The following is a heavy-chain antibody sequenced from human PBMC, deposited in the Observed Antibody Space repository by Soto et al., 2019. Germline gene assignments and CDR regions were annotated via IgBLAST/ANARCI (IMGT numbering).Heavy chain of an antibody. D-gene: IGHD3-9*01. Sequence: ASVKVSCKASGGTFTSYDINWVRQATGQGLEWMGWMNPNSGNTGYAQNFQGRVTMTRNTSISTAYMELSSLRSEDTAVYYCARVKSYDILTGYSTWFDPWGQGTLVTVSS. V-gene: IGHV1-8*01. CDR3: ARVKSYDILTGYSTWFDP. J-gene: IGHJ5*02. CDR2: MNPNSGNT. CDR1: GGTFTSYD.